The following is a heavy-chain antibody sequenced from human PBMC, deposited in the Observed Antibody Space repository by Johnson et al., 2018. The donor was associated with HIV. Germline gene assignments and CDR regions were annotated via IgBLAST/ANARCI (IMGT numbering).Heavy chain of an antibody. Sequence: AYLVESGGGLVKPGRSLRLSCAASGFTFNDYGMSWFRQAPGKGLEQVSSSTWNGGSTGYAASVKGRFTIYSDNSKNTLYPHMNSLRAEDTAVYYCAKDVGGSSRFPVAFDIWGQGTMVTVSS. J-gene: IGHJ3*02. V-gene: IGHV3-20*04. CDR2: STWNGGST. CDR3: AKDVGGSSRFPVAFDI. CDR1: GFTFNDYG. D-gene: IGHD6-6*01.